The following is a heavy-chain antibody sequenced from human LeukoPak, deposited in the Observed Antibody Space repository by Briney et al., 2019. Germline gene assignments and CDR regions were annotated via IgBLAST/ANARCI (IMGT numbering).Heavy chain of an antibody. CDR2: IYRSGST. CDR3: ARVRYSGSYYGHDAFDI. Sequence: SGTLSLTCAVSGGSISSPNWWTWIRQPPGKVLEWIGEIYRSGSTNYNPSLKSRVTMSVDKSKNQFSLKMTSVTAADTAVYYCARVRYSGSYYGHDAFDIWGQGTMVTVSS. D-gene: IGHD1-26*01. V-gene: IGHV4-4*02. CDR1: GGSISSPNW. J-gene: IGHJ3*02.